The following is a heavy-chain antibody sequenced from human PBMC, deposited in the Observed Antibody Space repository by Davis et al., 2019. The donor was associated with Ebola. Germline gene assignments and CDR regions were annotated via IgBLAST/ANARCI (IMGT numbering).Heavy chain of an antibody. CDR1: GYIFTNYW. Sequence: GESLKISCKGSGYIFTNYWIGWVRQMPGKGLEWMGVIYPGDSDTSYSPSFQGLVTISADKSFSTAYLQWSILKASDTAMYFCARQGGGNNYWSGDYWGQGTLVTVSS. CDR2: IYPGDSDT. CDR3: ARQGGGNNYWSGDY. J-gene: IGHJ4*02. D-gene: IGHD5-18*01. V-gene: IGHV5-51*01.